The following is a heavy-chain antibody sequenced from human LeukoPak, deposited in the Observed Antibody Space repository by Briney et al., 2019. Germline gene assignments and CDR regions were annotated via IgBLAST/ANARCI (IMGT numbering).Heavy chain of an antibody. J-gene: IGHJ4*02. CDR2: ISSSGSTI. CDR3: AKDLELLDSWYYFDY. Sequence: PWGSLRLSCAASGFTFSDYYMSWIRQAPGKGLEWVSYISSSGSTIYYADSVKGRFTISRDNSKNTLYLQMNSLRAEDTAVYYCAKDLELLDSWYYFDYWGQGTLVTVSS. CDR1: GFTFSDYY. V-gene: IGHV3-11*04. D-gene: IGHD1-26*01.